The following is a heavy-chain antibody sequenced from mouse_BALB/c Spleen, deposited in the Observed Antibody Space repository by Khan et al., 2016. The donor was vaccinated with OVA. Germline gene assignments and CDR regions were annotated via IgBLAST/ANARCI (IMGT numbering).Heavy chain of an antibody. CDR1: GYSITTDYA. CDR2: ISYRGST. V-gene: IGHV3-2*02. Sequence: EVQLQESGPGLVKPSQSLSLTCTVTGYSITTDYAWNWIRQLPGNKLEWMGYISYRGSTSYNPSLKSRISITRDTSKNQFFLQLNSVTTEDTATFCCAGLGPGFSYWGQGTLVTVSA. CDR3: AGLGPGFSY. J-gene: IGHJ3*01. D-gene: IGHD4-1*01.